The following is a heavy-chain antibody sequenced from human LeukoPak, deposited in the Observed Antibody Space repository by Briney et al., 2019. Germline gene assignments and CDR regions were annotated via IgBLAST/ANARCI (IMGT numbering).Heavy chain of an antibody. CDR3: AREEISYYYDKGGFDP. D-gene: IGHD3-22*01. V-gene: IGHV1-2*02. J-gene: IGHJ5*02. CDR2: INPNSGGT. CDR1: GYTFTGYY. Sequence: GASVKVSCKASGYTFTGYYMHWVRQAPGQGLEWMGWINPNSGGTNYAQKFQGRVTMTRDTSISTAYMELSRLRSDDTAVYYCAREEISYYYDKGGFDPWGQGTLVTVSS.